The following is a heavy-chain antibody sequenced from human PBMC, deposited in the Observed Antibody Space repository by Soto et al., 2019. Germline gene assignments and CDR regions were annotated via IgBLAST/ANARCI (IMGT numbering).Heavy chain of an antibody. V-gene: IGHV3-30*18. J-gene: IGHJ6*02. CDR1: GFTFSSYG. CDR2: ISYDGSNK. CDR3: AKVTMHYGGNADYYYYGMDV. D-gene: IGHD4-17*01. Sequence: GGSLRLSCAASGFTFSSYGMHWVRQAPGKGLEWVAVISYDGSNKYYVDSVKGRFTISRDNSKNTLYLQMNSLRAEDTAVYYCAKVTMHYGGNADYYYYGMDVWGQGTTVTVSS.